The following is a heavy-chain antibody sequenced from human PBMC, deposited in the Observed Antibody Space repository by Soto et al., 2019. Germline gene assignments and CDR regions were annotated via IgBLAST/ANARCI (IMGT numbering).Heavy chain of an antibody. J-gene: IGHJ4*02. Sequence: EVQLVESGGGLVQPGGSLRLSCAASGFTFSSHWMTWVRQAPGKGVEWVANINQDGSEKNYVDSVKGRFTISRDNARNSLYLQLNSLRAEDTAVYFCARVYYYDKVGYYLPYWGQGTLVTVSS. CDR3: ARVYYYDKVGYYLPY. V-gene: IGHV3-7*01. CDR1: GFTFSSHW. D-gene: IGHD3-22*01. CDR2: INQDGSEK.